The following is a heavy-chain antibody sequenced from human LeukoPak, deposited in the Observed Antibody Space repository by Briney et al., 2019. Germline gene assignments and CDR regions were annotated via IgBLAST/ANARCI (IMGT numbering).Heavy chain of an antibody. J-gene: IGHJ3*02. CDR1: GFTFSSYA. CDR2: ISGSGGST. V-gene: IGHV3-23*01. CDR3: ASADSSGYMGDAFDM. Sequence: QTGGSLRLSCAASGFTFSSYAMSWVRQAPGKGLEWVSAISGSGGSTYYADSVKGRFTISRDNSKNTLYLQMNSLRAEDTAVYYCASADSSGYMGDAFDMWGQGTMVTVSS. D-gene: IGHD3-22*01.